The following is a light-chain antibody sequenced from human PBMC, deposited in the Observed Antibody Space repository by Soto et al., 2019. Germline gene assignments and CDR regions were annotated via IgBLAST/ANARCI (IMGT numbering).Light chain of an antibody. CDR3: QQLNSYPRT. V-gene: IGKV1-9*01. CDR2: AAS. CDR1: QGISSY. Sequence: IELTQSPSSLSASVGDRVTITCRASQGISSYLAWYQQKPGKAPKLLIYAASTLQSGVPSRFRGSGSGTDFTLTISSLQTEDFATYYCQQLNSYPRTFGHGTKVDIK. J-gene: IGKJ1*01.